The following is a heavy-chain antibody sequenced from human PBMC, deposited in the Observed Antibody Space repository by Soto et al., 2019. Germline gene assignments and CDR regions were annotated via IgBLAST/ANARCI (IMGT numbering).Heavy chain of an antibody. CDR3: AHIRIRESCGGGKCYHFDS. CDR1: GFSISADGVG. D-gene: IGHD2-15*01. Sequence: QITLKESGPTLVKPTQTLSLTCSCSGFSISADGVGVGWIRQPPGKALEWLAILYWDDDKRYSPSLNRSVTITKDKSRTQLVLTVADMDHVDTATYSCAHIRIRESCGGGKCYHFDSWCQGILVSVSS. V-gene: IGHV2-5*02. CDR2: LYWDDDK. J-gene: IGHJ4*02.